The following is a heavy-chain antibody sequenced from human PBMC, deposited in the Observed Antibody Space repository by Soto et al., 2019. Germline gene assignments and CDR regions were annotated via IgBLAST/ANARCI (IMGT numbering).Heavy chain of an antibody. Sequence: PSQTLSLPCAISGDSVSSNTAAWNWIRQSPSRGLEWLGRTYYRSKWFNNYAASLKSRITINPDTSKNQFSLQLNSVTPEDTGVYYCTREDDSKDYFYGMDAWGQGTTVTVSS. V-gene: IGHV6-1*01. J-gene: IGHJ6*02. CDR3: TREDDSKDYFYGMDA. D-gene: IGHD3-16*01. CDR1: GDSVSSNTAA. CDR2: TYYRSKWFN.